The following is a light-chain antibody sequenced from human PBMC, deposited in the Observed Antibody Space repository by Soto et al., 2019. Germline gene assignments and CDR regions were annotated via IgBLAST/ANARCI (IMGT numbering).Light chain of an antibody. Sequence: EIVLTQSPGTLSLSPGDRATLSCRASQSVNSNYLAWYQRKPGQAPRLLIYGASNRATDIPYRFSASGSGTDFTLTITRLEGEDFAVYYCQQYDSTPRTFGQGTKVEVK. CDR2: GAS. V-gene: IGKV3-20*01. J-gene: IGKJ1*01. CDR1: QSVNSNY. CDR3: QQYDSTPRT.